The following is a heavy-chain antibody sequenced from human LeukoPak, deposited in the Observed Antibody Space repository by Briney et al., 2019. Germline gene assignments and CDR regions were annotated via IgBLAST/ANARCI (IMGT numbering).Heavy chain of an antibody. CDR2: IIPIFGTA. D-gene: IGHD3-10*01. J-gene: IGHJ3*02. Sequence: SVKVSXKASGGTFSSYAISWVRQAPGQGLEWMGGIIPIFGTANYAQKFQGRVTITADESTSTAYMELSSLRSEDTAVYYCARDPSPYYYGSGSSRAFDIWGQGTMVTVSS. CDR1: GGTFSSYA. CDR3: ARDPSPYYYGSGSSRAFDI. V-gene: IGHV1-69*13.